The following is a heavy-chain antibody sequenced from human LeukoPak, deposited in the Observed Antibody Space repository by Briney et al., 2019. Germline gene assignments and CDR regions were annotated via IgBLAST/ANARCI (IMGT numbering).Heavy chain of an antibody. Sequence: GGSLILSCAATGLTVRSNFMSWVRQAPGKGLEWVSVIYGGGSTYYADSVKGRFTISRDTPKNTLYLQMNSLRVEDTAVYYCASWPGGWYGEDSWGQGTLVTVSS. V-gene: IGHV3-53*01. CDR1: GLTVRSNF. CDR2: IYGGGST. D-gene: IGHD6-19*01. J-gene: IGHJ4*02. CDR3: ASWPGGWYGEDS.